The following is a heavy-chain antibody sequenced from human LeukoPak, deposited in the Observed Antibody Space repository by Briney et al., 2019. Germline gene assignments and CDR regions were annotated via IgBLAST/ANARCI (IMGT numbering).Heavy chain of an antibody. D-gene: IGHD1-26*01. V-gene: IGHV3-21*01. CDR3: ARDEWGDAFDI. J-gene: IGHJ3*02. CDR2: ISSSSSYI. Sequence: PGGSLRLSCAASGSTFSSYSMNWVRQAPGKGLEWVSSISSSSSYIHSADSVRGRFTISRVNAKNSLFLQMNSLRAEDTAVYYCARDEWGDAFDIWGQGTMVTVFS. CDR1: GSTFSSYS.